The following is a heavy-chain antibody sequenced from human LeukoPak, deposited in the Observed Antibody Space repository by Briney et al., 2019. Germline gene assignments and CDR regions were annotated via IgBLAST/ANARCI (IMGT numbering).Heavy chain of an antibody. D-gene: IGHD3-22*01. Sequence: PSETLSLTCTVSGGSISSGDYYWSWIRQPPGKGLEWIGYIYYSGSTYYNPSLKSRVTISVDTSKNQFSLKLSSVTAADTAVYYCAREVTYYYDSSGYNWFDPWGQGTLVTVSS. J-gene: IGHJ5*02. CDR2: IYYSGST. CDR1: GGSISSGDYY. CDR3: AREVTYYYDSSGYNWFDP. V-gene: IGHV4-30-4*01.